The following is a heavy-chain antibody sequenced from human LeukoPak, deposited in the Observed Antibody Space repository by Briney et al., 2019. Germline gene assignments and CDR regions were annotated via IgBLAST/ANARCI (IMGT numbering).Heavy chain of an antibody. V-gene: IGHV3-30-3*01. CDR2: ISYDGGNK. J-gene: IGHJ6*02. D-gene: IGHD3-3*01. CDR1: GFTFSSYA. CDR3: AREPTTIFGVVDRYGMDV. Sequence: GGSLRLSCAASGFTFSSYAMHWVRQAPGKGLEWVAVISYDGGNKYYADSVKGRFTISRDNSKNTLYLQMNSLRAEDTAVYYCAREPTTIFGVVDRYGMDVWGQGTSVTVSS.